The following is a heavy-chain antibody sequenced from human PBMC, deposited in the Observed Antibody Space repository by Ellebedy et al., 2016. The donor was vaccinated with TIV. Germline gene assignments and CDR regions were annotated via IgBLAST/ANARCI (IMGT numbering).Heavy chain of an antibody. Sequence: LRLSCTVSGGSISSGDYYWSWIRQPPGKGLEWIGYILYTESTYYNPSLKSRFSISVDTSKNQFSLKLSSVTAADTAVYFCARQIAVAGTFYFDYWGQGTLVTVSS. V-gene: IGHV4-30-4*01. J-gene: IGHJ4*02. CDR3: ARQIAVAGTFYFDY. CDR2: ILYTEST. D-gene: IGHD6-19*01. CDR1: GGSISSGDYY.